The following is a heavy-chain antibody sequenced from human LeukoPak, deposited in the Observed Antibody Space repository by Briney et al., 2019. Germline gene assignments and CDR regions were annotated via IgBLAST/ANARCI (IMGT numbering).Heavy chain of an antibody. CDR1: GFTFSSYW. Sequence: PGGSLRLSCAASGFTFSSYWMHWVRQAPGKGLVWVSRINSDGSSTSYADSVKGRFTFSRDNAKNTLYLQMNSLRAEDTAVYYCARGGGYSYGLGHWYFDLWGRGTLVTVSS. V-gene: IGHV3-74*01. CDR3: ARGGGYSYGLGHWYFDL. J-gene: IGHJ2*01. D-gene: IGHD5-18*01. CDR2: INSDGSST.